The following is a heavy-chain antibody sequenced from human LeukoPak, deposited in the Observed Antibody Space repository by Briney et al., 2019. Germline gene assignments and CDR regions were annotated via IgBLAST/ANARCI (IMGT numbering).Heavy chain of an antibody. CDR1: GFTFSSYA. V-gene: IGHV3-23*01. J-gene: IGHJ4*02. CDR3: ANYGSGSYQLDY. Sequence: GGSLRLSCAASGFTFSSYAMSWVRQAPGKGLEWVSAISGSGGSTYYADSVKGRFTISRDNSKNTLYLQMNSLRAEDTAVYCCANYGSGSYQLDYWGQGTLVTVSS. D-gene: IGHD3-10*01. CDR2: ISGSGGST.